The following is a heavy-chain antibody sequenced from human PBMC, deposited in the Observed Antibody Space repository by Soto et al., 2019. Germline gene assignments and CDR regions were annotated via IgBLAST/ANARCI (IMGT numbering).Heavy chain of an antibody. Sequence: GASVKVSCKASGYTFTGYYMHWVRQAPGQGLEWMGWINPNSGGTNYAQKFQGWVTMTRDTSISTAYMELSRLRSDDTAVYYCARDLQWLGESNQFDYWGQGTLVTVSS. J-gene: IGHJ4*02. D-gene: IGHD6-19*01. V-gene: IGHV1-2*04. CDR1: GYTFTGYY. CDR2: INPNSGGT. CDR3: ARDLQWLGESNQFDY.